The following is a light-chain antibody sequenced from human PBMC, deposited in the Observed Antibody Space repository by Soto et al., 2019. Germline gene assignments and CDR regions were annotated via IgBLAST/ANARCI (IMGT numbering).Light chain of an antibody. CDR3: RSYTSSRTQV. Sequence: QSALTQPASVSGSPGQSITISCTGTSSDVGAYNYVSWYQQHPGKVPKLMIFDVSSRPSGVSDRFSGSKSGNTASLTISGLQAEDEGDYYCRSYTSSRTQVFGRGTKVTVL. CDR1: SSDVGAYNY. V-gene: IGLV2-14*03. J-gene: IGLJ1*01. CDR2: DVS.